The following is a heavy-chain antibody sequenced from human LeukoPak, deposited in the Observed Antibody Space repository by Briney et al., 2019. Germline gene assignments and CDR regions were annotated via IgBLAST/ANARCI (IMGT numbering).Heavy chain of an antibody. CDR2: ISYDGSNK. CDR3: AKDYYGSGSSSCGMDV. V-gene: IGHV3-30-3*01. D-gene: IGHD3-10*01. J-gene: IGHJ6*02. Sequence: GGSLRLSCAASGLTFSSYVIHWVRQAPGKGLEWVAMISYDGSNKYYADSVKGRFTISRDNSKNTLYLQMNSLKTEDTAVYYCAKDYYGSGSSSCGMDVWGQGTTVTVSS. CDR1: GLTFSSYV.